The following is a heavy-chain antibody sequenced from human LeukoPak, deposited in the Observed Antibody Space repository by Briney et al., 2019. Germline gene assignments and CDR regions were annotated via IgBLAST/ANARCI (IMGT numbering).Heavy chain of an antibody. CDR2: ISGSGGRT. J-gene: IGHJ3*02. V-gene: IGHV3-23*01. CDR3: AKVLVYDGSGDDAFDI. Sequence: GSLRLSCAASGFTFSSYAMSWVRQAPGKGLEWVSAISGSGGRTYYADSVKGRFTISRDNSKNTLYLQMNRLRAEDTAVYYCAKVLVYDGSGDDAFDIWGQGTMVTVSS. CDR1: GFTFSSYA. D-gene: IGHD3-22*01.